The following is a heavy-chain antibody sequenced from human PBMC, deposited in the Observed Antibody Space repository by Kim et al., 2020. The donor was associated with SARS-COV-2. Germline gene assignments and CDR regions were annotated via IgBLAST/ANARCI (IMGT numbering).Heavy chain of an antibody. CDR3: ARVLARPDYYYYYMDV. CDR2: IYYSGST. V-gene: IGHV4-59*01. J-gene: IGHJ6*03. Sequence: SETLSLTCTVSGGSISSYYWSWIRQPPGKGLEWIGYIYYSGSTNYNPSLKSRVTISVDTSKNQFSLKLSSVTAADTAVYYCARVLARPDYYYYYMDVWGKGTTVTVSS. D-gene: IGHD6-6*01. CDR1: GGSISSYY.